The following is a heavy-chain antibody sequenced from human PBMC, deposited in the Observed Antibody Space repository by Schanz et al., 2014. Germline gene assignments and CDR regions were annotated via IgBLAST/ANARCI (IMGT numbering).Heavy chain of an antibody. CDR2: ISGSGGST. D-gene: IGHD6-13*01. CDR1: GFTFSSYA. V-gene: IGHV3-23*04. CDR3: AKDYSSTWAEDAFDI. J-gene: IGHJ3*02. Sequence: EVQLVESGGGLVQPGGSLRLSCAASGFTFSSYAMSWVRQAPGKGPEWVSVISGSGGSTYYADSVKGRFTISRDNSKNTLYLLMNSLRAEDTAVYYCAKDYSSTWAEDAFDIWGQGTMVTVSS.